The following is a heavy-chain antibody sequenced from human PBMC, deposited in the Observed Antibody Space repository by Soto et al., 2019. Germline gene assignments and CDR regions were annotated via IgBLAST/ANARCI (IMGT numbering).Heavy chain of an antibody. CDR1: GFTFGDYA. CDR3: TRVDSWDQPSPPDY. Sequence: EVQLVESGGGLVKPGRSLRLSCTASGFTFGDYAMSWFRQAPGKGLEWVGFIRSKAYGGTTEYAASVKGRFTISRDDSKSIAYLQMNSLKTEDTAVYYCTRVDSWDQPSPPDYWGQGTLVTVSS. D-gene: IGHD1-26*01. J-gene: IGHJ4*02. V-gene: IGHV3-49*05. CDR2: IRSKAYGGTT.